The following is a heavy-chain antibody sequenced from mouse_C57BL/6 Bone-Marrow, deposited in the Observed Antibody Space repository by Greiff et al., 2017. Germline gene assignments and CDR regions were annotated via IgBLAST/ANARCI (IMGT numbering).Heavy chain of an antibody. D-gene: IGHD2-14*01. J-gene: IGHJ2*01. CDR3: ARGIVRDYFDY. CDR1: GYAFSSSW. Sequence: QVQLKESGPELVKPGASVKISCKASGYAFSSSWMNWVKQRPGKGLEWIGRIYPGDGDTNYNGKFKGKATLTADKSSSTAYMQLSSLTSEDSAVDFCARGIVRDYFDYWGQGTTLTVSS. CDR2: IYPGDGDT. V-gene: IGHV1-82*01.